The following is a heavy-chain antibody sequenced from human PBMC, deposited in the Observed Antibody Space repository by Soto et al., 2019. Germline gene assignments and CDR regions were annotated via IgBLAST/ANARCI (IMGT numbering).Heavy chain of an antibody. V-gene: IGHV4-39*01. Sequence: SETLSLTCTVSGGSISSSSYYWGWIRQPPGKGLEWIGSIYYSGSTYYNPSLKSRVTISVDTSKNQFSLKLSSVTAADTAVYYCARSQSESITMVREYYYYYGMDVWGQGTTVTVSS. CDR3: ARSQSESITMVREYYYYYGMDV. CDR1: GGSISSSSYY. D-gene: IGHD3-10*01. CDR2: IYYSGST. J-gene: IGHJ6*02.